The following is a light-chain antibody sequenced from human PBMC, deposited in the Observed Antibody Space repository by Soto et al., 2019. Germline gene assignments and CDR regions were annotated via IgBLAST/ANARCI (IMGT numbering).Light chain of an antibody. CDR2: EVV. CDR3: KSYAGSNTYV. CDR1: KNDIGVYDF. Sequence: CPGTKNDIGVYDFVSWYQHHPGKAPRLIIYEVVQRPSGVPDRFSGSKSGNTASLTVSGLQAADEADYFCKSYAGSNTYVFGSGTKGTVL. J-gene: IGLJ1*01. V-gene: IGLV2-8*01.